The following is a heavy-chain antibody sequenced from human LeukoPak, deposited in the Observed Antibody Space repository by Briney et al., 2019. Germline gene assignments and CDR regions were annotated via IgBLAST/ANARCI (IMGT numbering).Heavy chain of an antibody. V-gene: IGHV3-7*01. CDR3: ARDPVEWELLLDY. Sequence: PGGSLRLSCAASGFTFSSYAMSWVRQAPGKRPEWVANMNIDGSEKYYADSVKGRFTISRDNARNSVYLQMNGLRVEDTAVYYCARDPVEWELLLDYWGQGTLVTVSS. CDR1: GFTFSSYA. D-gene: IGHD1-26*01. J-gene: IGHJ4*02. CDR2: MNIDGSEK.